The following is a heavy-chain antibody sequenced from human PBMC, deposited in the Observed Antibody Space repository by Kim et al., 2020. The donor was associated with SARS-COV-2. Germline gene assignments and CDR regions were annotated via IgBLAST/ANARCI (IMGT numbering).Heavy chain of an antibody. CDR2: INTNTGNP. Sequence: ASVKVSCKASGYTFTSYAMNWVRQAPGQGLEWMGWINTNTGNPTYAQGFTGRFVFSLDTSVSTAYLQISSLKAEDTAVYYCARSRYYDFWSGYYKYYFDYWGQGTLVTVSS. CDR3: ARSRYYDFWSGYYKYYFDY. CDR1: GYTFTSYA. V-gene: IGHV7-4-1*02. J-gene: IGHJ4*02. D-gene: IGHD3-3*01.